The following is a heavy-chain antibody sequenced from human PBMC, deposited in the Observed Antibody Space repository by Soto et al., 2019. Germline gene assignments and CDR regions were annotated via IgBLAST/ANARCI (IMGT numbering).Heavy chain of an antibody. Sequence: QITLKESGPTLVKPTQTLTLTCTFSGFSLSTSRVGVGWIRQPPGKALEWLALIYWDDDKRYSPSLKSRLTITKDTSKNQVVLTLTNMDPVDTATYYCAHRPSYCSGGSCYSGFDYWGQGTLVTVFS. V-gene: IGHV2-5*02. CDR1: GFSLSTSRVG. D-gene: IGHD2-15*01. CDR2: IYWDDDK. CDR3: AHRPSYCSGGSCYSGFDY. J-gene: IGHJ4*02.